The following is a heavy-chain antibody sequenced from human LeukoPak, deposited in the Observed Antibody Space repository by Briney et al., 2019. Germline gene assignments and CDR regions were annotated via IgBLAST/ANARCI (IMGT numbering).Heavy chain of an antibody. Sequence: ASVKVSCKASGYTFTSYDINWVRQATGQGLEWMGWMNPNSGNTGYEQKFQGRVTITRNTSISTAYMELSSLRSEDAAVYYCARGEWELLGAFDIWGQGTMVTVSS. J-gene: IGHJ3*02. CDR1: GYTFTSYD. V-gene: IGHV1-8*03. CDR3: ARGEWELLGAFDI. D-gene: IGHD1-26*01. CDR2: MNPNSGNT.